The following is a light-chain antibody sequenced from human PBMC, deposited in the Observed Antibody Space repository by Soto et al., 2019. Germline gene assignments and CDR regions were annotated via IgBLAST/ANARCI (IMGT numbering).Light chain of an antibody. V-gene: IGKV3-20*01. Sequence: PGESATLSCRANQVVSSSYLAWYQQKPGQAPRLLIYHASDRATGVPDRFSGSGSGTDFALTITRLEPEDFALFYCQQYGTFPFSFGQGTKLEIK. J-gene: IGKJ2*01. CDR1: QVVSSSY. CDR3: QQYGTFPFS. CDR2: HAS.